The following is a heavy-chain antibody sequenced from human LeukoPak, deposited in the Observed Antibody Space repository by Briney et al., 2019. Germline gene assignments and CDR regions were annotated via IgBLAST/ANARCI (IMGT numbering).Heavy chain of an antibody. V-gene: IGHV1-46*01. D-gene: IGHD3-3*01. CDR3: ARDRTTYYDFWSGYWPHYYYYYGMDV. Sequence: ASVKVSCTASGYTFTSYYMHWVRQAPEQGLGWWGIINPIGGSTSNAQKFQGRVTMTRDTSTSTVYMELSSLRSEDTAVYYCARDRTTYYDFWSGYWPHYYYYYGMDVWGQGTTVTVSS. CDR1: GYTFTSYY. CDR2: INPIGGST. J-gene: IGHJ6*02.